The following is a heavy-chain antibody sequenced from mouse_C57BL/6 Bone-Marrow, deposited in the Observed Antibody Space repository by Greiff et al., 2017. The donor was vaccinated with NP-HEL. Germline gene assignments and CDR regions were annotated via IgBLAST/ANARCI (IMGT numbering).Heavy chain of an antibody. CDR3: ARRGTWGFAY. CDR1: GFTFSSYG. D-gene: IGHD3-3*01. V-gene: IGHV5-6*01. CDR2: ISSGGSYT. J-gene: IGHJ3*01. Sequence: EVQGVESGGDLVKPGGSLKLSCAASGFTFSSYGMSWVRQTPDKRLEWVATISSGGSYTYYPDSVKGRFTISRDNAKNTLYLQMSSLKSEDTAMYYCARRGTWGFAYWGQGTLVTVSA.